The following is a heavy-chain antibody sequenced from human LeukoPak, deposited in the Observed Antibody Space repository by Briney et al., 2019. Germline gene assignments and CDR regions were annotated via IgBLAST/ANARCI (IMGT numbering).Heavy chain of an antibody. J-gene: IGHJ3*02. D-gene: IGHD4-23*01. Sequence: GASVKVSCKASGYTFTGYYMHWVRQAPGQGLEWMGWINPKSGGTNYAQKFQGRVTMTRDTSISTAYMEVSRLRSDDTAVYYCASARTTLVFETPLDAFDIWGRGTMVTVSA. V-gene: IGHV1-2*02. CDR2: INPKSGGT. CDR1: GYTFTGYY. CDR3: ASARTTLVFETPLDAFDI.